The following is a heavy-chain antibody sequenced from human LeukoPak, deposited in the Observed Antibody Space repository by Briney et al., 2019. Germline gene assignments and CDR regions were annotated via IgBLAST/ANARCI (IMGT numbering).Heavy chain of an antibody. D-gene: IGHD1-26*01. CDR3: AKDWELGS. J-gene: IGHJ5*02. V-gene: IGHV4-59*01. Sequence: SETLSLTCTVSGASISSYYWNWIRQSPGKGLEWIGNIYTSGGTNYNPSLKNRVTISLDTSKDQFSLKLTSVTAADTAFYYCAKDWELGSWGQGTLVTVSS. CDR2: IYTSGGT. CDR1: GASISSYY.